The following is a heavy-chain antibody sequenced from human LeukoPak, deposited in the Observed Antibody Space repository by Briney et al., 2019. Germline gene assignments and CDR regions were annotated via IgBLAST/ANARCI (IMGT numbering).Heavy chain of an antibody. CDR2: INPNSGGT. CDR3: ARDGSVADYYYYYYMDV. J-gene: IGHJ6*03. D-gene: IGHD6-19*01. Sequence: ASVKVSCKASGYTFTGYYMHWVRQAPGQGLEWMGWINPNSGGTNYAQKFQGRVTMTRDTSISTAYMELSRLRSDDTAVYYCARDGSVADYYYYYYMDVWGKGTTVTVSS. V-gene: IGHV1-2*02. CDR1: GYTFTGYY.